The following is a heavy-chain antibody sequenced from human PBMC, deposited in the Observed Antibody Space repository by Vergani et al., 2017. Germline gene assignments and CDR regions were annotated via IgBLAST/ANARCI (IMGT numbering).Heavy chain of an antibody. CDR2: IYTSGST. Sequence: QVQLQESGPGLVKPSETLSLTCTVSGGSISSYYWSWIRQPAGKGLEWIGRIYTSGSTNYNPSLKSRVTMSVDTSKNQFSLKLSSVTAADTAVYYCARIGSHSVYYDILTGYYAFDYWGQGTLVTVSS. D-gene: IGHD3-9*01. J-gene: IGHJ4*02. CDR3: ARIGSHSVYYDILTGYYAFDY. V-gene: IGHV4-4*07. CDR1: GGSISSYY.